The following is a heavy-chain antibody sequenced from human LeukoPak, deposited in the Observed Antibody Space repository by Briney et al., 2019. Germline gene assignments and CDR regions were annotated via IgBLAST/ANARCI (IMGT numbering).Heavy chain of an antibody. CDR1: GGSINRSNYY. D-gene: IGHD5-12*01. V-gene: IGHV3-7*03. Sequence: PSETLSLTCTVSGGSINRSNYYWGWIRRPPGKGLEWVANIKQDGSEKLYVDSLKGRFTISRDNAKNSLYLQMNSLRAEDTAVYYCATLGAYDRFDSWGQGTLVTVSS. CDR3: ATLGAYDRFDS. CDR2: IKQDGSEK. J-gene: IGHJ4*02.